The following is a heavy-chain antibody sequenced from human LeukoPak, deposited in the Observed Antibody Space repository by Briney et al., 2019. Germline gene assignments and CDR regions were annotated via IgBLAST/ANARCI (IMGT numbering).Heavy chain of an antibody. CDR1: GFTFSSCV. Sequence: GGSLRLSCAASGFTFSSCVIHWVRQAPGKGLEWVALISYDGGDKYYSDSVKGRFTISRDNSKNTLYLQMNSLRAEDTAVYYCARVLLPLYGMDVWGQGTTVTVSS. CDR2: ISYDGGDK. V-gene: IGHV3-30*03. CDR3: ARVLLPLYGMDV. J-gene: IGHJ6*02. D-gene: IGHD3-22*01.